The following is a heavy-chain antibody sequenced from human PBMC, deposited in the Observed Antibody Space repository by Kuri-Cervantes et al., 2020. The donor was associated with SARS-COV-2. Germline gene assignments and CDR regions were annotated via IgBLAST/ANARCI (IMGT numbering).Heavy chain of an antibody. D-gene: IGHD4-17*01. V-gene: IGHV4-34*01. Sequence: SETLSLTCAVYGGSFSGYYWSWIRQPPGKGLEWIGEVNHSGSTNYNPSLKSRVTISVDTSKNQFSLKLSSVTAADTAVYYCARTPTVTTYWYYYYYMDVWGKGTTVTVSS. CDR2: VNHSGST. J-gene: IGHJ6*03. CDR3: ARTPTVTTYWYYYYYMDV. CDR1: GGSFSGYY.